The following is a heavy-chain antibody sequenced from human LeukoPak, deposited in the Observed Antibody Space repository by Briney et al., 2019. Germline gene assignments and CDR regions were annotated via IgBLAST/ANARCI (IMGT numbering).Heavy chain of an antibody. CDR3: ARDKVSNYVFDY. D-gene: IGHD4-11*01. J-gene: IGHJ4*02. CDR1: GFTFSSYW. CDR2: ISSDGSSR. V-gene: IGHV3-74*01. Sequence: GGSLRLSCAASGFTFSSYWMHWVRQAPGKGLVWVSHISSDGSSRSYADSVKGRFTTSRDNAKNTLYLQMNRLRAEDTAVYYCARDKVSNYVFDYWGQGTLVTVSS.